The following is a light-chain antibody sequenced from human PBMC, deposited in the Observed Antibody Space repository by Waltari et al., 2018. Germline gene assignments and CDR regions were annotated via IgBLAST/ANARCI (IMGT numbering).Light chain of an antibody. CDR1: SSNIGNNY. V-gene: IGLV1-51*01. CDR3: GTWDSSLSAGV. Sequence: QFLLTQPPSVSAAPGQKVTISCSGSSSNIGNNYLSWYQQLPGTAPKLLIYDNDKRPSGIPDRISGSKSGTSATLAITGLQTGDEADYYCGTWDSSLSAGVFGGGTKLTVL. CDR2: DND. J-gene: IGLJ3*02.